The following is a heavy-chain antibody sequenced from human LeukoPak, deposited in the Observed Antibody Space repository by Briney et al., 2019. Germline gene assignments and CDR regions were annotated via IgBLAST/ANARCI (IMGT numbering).Heavy chain of an antibody. CDR2: INHSGST. V-gene: IGHV4-34*01. CDR3: ARGLGHRISEDFDY. J-gene: IGHJ4*02. D-gene: IGHD2/OR15-2a*01. Sequence: PSETLSLTCAVYGGSFSGYYWSWIRQPPGKGLEWIGEINHSGSTNYNPSLKSRVTISVDTSKNQFSLKLSSVTAADTAVSYCARGLGHRISEDFDYWGQGTLVTVSS. CDR1: GGSFSGYY.